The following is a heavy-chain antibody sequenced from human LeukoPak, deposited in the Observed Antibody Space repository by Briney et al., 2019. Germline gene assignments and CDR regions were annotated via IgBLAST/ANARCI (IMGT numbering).Heavy chain of an antibody. CDR3: TRGPGYDYVWGTYRADY. D-gene: IGHD3-16*02. J-gene: IGHJ4*02. CDR2: ITSSGSST. CDR1: GFIFYSYA. Sequence: GGSLRLSCSASGFIFYSYAMHWVRQAPGRGLECVAAITSSGSSTFHANSVKGRFTISRDNSKNTLYLQMGSLRPEDTAVYFCTRGPGYDYVWGTYRADYWGQGTLVTVSS. V-gene: IGHV3-64*01.